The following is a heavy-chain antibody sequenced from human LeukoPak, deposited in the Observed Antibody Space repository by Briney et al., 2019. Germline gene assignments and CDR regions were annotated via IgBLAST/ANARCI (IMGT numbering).Heavy chain of an antibody. CDR3: AREVDDYGDYGVAPLLNYFDY. V-gene: IGHV1-46*03. D-gene: IGHD4-17*01. Sequence: ASVKVSCKASGYTFTSYYMHWVRQAPGQGLEWMGIINPSGGSTSYAQKFQGRVTMTRDTSTSTVYMELSSLRSEDTAVYYCAREVDDYGDYGVAPLLNYFDYWGQGTLVTVSS. CDR1: GYTFTSYY. J-gene: IGHJ4*02. CDR2: INPSGGST.